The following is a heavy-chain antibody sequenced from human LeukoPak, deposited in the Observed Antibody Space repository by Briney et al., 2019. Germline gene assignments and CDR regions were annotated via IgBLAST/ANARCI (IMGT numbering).Heavy chain of an antibody. CDR1: GYTFTTYG. CDR2: INTNTGNP. Sequence: ASVKVSCKASGYTFTTYGITWVRQAPGQGLEWMGWINTNTGNPTYAQGFTGRSVFSLDTSVSTAYLQISSLKAEDTAVYYCARGETVTSGSYSMGYWGQGTLVTVSS. J-gene: IGHJ4*02. CDR3: ARGETVTSGSYSMGY. D-gene: IGHD1-26*01. V-gene: IGHV7-4-1*02.